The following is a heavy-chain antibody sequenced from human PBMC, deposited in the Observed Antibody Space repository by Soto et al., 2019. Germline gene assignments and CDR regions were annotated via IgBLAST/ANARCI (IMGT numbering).Heavy chain of an antibody. Sequence: GGSLRLSCAVSGFTVSTNYMSWIRQAPGKGLEWVSVVYSGGSTYYADSVKGRFTISRDSSKNTLYLQMNSLRAEDTAVYYCARAYGGNPALFDPWGQGTLVTVSS. CDR2: VYSGGST. CDR1: GFTVSTNY. J-gene: IGHJ5*02. CDR3: ARAYGGNPALFDP. V-gene: IGHV3-66*01. D-gene: IGHD4-17*01.